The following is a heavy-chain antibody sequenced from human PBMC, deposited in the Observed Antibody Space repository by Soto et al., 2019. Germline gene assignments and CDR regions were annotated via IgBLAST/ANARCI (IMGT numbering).Heavy chain of an antibody. V-gene: IGHV1-3*01. J-gene: IGHJ4*02. D-gene: IGHD3-10*01. Sequence: ASVEVSCKASGYTFTNYAMQWVRQAPGQRLEWMGWINAGNGHTKYSQNFQGRVTITRDTSASTAYMELSSLISEDAAVYYCARGIWTMTRGAYYFDNWGQGTLVTVSS. CDR2: INAGNGHT. CDR1: GYTFTNYA. CDR3: ARGIWTMTRGAYYFDN.